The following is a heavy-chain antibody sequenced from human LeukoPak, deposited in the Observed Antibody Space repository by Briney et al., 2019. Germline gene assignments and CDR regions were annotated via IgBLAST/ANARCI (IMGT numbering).Heavy chain of an antibody. CDR3: ATSNFGSGSLDS. J-gene: IGHJ4*02. CDR2: IYYSGST. CDR1: GGSISSYY. Sequence: SETLSLTCTVSGGSISSYYWSWIRQPPGKGLEWIGYIYYSGSTNYNPSLKSRVTISVDTSKNQFSLKLSSVTAADTAVYCATSNFGSGSLDSWGQGTLVTVSS. V-gene: IGHV4-59*08. D-gene: IGHD3-10*01.